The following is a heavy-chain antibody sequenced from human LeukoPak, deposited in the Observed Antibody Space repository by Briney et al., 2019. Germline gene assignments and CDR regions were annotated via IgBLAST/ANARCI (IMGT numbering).Heavy chain of an antibody. D-gene: IGHD1-1*01. CDR3: ARPRSPGALDNRNIYSYYGLDV. CDR1: GFTVSANF. CDR2: MSYAGSNN. Sequence: GGSLRLSCAASGFTVSANFMSWVRQAPGKGLEWVAVMSYAGSNNYYADSVKGRFTISRDNSKNTLYLQMSSLRPEDTAVYYCARPRSPGALDNRNIYSYYGLDVWGQGTTVTISS. J-gene: IGHJ6*02. V-gene: IGHV3-30-3*01.